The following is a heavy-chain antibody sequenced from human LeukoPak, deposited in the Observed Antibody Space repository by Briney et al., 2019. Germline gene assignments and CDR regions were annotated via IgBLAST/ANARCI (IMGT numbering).Heavy chain of an antibody. D-gene: IGHD5-12*01. V-gene: IGHV4-30-2*01. Sequence: LSLTCAVSGGSISSGGYSWSWIRQPPGKGLEWIGYIYHSGSTYYNPSLKSRVTISVDRSKNQFSLKLSSVTAADTAVYYCARDGYNIPFDYWGQGTLVTVSS. J-gene: IGHJ4*02. CDR2: IYHSGST. CDR3: ARDGYNIPFDY. CDR1: GGSISSGGYS.